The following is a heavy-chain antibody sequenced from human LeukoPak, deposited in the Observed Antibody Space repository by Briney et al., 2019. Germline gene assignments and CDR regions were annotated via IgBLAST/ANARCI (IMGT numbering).Heavy chain of an antibody. V-gene: IGHV3-53*01. Sequence: GGSLRLSCAASGLTVSSNHMAWVRQAPGKGLEWVSVIYTDGTTYYADSVQGRFTIYRDNSKNTVYLQMNSLRVEDTALYYWARDRAPAGGGLDFWGQGTQVTVSS. CDR2: IYTDGTT. D-gene: IGHD6-13*01. CDR1: GLTVSSNH. CDR3: ARDRAPAGGGLDF. J-gene: IGHJ4*02.